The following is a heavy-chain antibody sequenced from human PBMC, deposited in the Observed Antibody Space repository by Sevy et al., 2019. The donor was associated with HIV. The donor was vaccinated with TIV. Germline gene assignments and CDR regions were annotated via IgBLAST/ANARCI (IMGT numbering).Heavy chain of an antibody. Sequence: GSLRLSCAASGFTFRKYWMSWVRQAPGKGLEGVASIKQDGSEKYYVDSVKGRFTISRDNAKNSLFVQMNSLRAEDTAMYSCARSARAAGTFDPWGQGTLVTVSS. D-gene: IGHD6-13*01. J-gene: IGHJ5*02. CDR1: GFTFRKYW. CDR3: ARSARAAGTFDP. V-gene: IGHV3-7*01. CDR2: IKQDGSEK.